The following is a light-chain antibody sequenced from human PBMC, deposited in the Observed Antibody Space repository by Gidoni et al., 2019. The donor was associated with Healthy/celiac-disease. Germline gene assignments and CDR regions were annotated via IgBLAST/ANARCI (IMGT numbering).Light chain of an antibody. CDR1: QSVSSSY. Sequence: EIVLTQSPGTLSLSPGARAPLSCRASQSVSSSYLAWYQQKPGQAPRLLIYGAFSRATGIPDRFSGSGSGTDFTLTISRLEPEDFAVYYCQQYGSSPLFTFGPGTKVDIK. V-gene: IGKV3-20*01. CDR2: GAF. CDR3: QQYGSSPLFT. J-gene: IGKJ3*01.